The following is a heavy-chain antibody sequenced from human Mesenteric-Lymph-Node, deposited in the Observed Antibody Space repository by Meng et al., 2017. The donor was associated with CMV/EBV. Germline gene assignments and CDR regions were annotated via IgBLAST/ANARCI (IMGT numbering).Heavy chain of an antibody. J-gene: IGHJ4*02. D-gene: IGHD2/OR15-2a*01. CDR2: IYYSGST. CDR1: GGSISSSSYY. V-gene: IGHV4-39*07. CDR3: ARIFRGTNL. Sequence: GSLRLSCTVSGGSISSSSYYWGWIRQPPGKGLEWIGSIYYSGSTYYNPSLKSRVTISVDRSKNQFSLQVNSVTAADAAMYYCARIFRGTNLWGPGTQVTVSS.